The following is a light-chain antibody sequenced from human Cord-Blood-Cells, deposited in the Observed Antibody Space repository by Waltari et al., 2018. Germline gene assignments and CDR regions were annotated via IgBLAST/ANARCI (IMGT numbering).Light chain of an antibody. V-gene: IGKV3-15*01. CDR3: QQHNNWPPYT. J-gene: IGKJ2*01. CDR2: GAS. Sequence: EIVMTQSPATLSVSPGQRTTLSCRASQSVSSNLAWYQQKPGQAPRLRIYGASTRATGIPARFRGRGSGTEFTLTISSLQSEDFAVYYCQQHNNWPPYTVGQGTKLEIK. CDR1: QSVSSN.